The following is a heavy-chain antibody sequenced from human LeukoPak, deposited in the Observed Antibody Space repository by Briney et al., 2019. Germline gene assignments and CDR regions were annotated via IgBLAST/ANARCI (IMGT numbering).Heavy chain of an antibody. J-gene: IGHJ4*02. Sequence: GGSLRLSCAASGFTFGRYSMNWIRQAPGKGLEWISYINEGSNNIFYADSVKGRFTISRDNAKNSLHLQMNSLRVDDTAVYYCARDDLTNGYNGNFWGQGTLVTVSS. D-gene: IGHD5-24*01. V-gene: IGHV3-48*01. CDR1: GFTFGRYS. CDR2: INEGSNNI. CDR3: ARDDLTNGYNGNF.